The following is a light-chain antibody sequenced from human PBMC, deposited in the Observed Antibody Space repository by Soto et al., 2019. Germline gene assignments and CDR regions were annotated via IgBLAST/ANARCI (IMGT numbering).Light chain of an antibody. CDR2: AAS. V-gene: IGKV1-39*01. J-gene: IGKJ1*01. Sequence: DIQVTQSPSSLSASVGDRVTITCRASQSIFNYLNWYQQKPGKAPKLLIYAASSLQSGVPSRFSGGGAGTDFTLTISSLQPEDFATYYWQQSYSSPWTFGLGTKVEIK. CDR3: QQSYSSPWT. CDR1: QSIFNY.